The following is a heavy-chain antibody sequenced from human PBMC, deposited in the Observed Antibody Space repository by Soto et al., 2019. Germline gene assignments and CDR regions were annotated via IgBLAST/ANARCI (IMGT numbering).Heavy chain of an antibody. Sequence: SETLSLACTFSVGSIISYYWSWIRQPPGKGLEWIGYIYSSGTTNYNPSLKTRVTISVDTSKNQFSLKLSSVTAADTAVYFCARASNGRTKIDYWGQGTLVTVSS. CDR1: VGSIISYY. V-gene: IGHV4-59*01. D-gene: IGHD2-2*01. J-gene: IGHJ4*02. CDR2: IYSSGTT. CDR3: ARASNGRTKIDY.